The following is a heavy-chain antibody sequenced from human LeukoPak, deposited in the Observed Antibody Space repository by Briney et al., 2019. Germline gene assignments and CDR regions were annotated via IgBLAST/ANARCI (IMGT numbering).Heavy chain of an antibody. V-gene: IGHV1-2*02. CDR1: GYTFTSNY. D-gene: IGHD2-2*01. CDR2: INPNSGGT. CDR3: ARDLRFTCSSTSCYAEFFDY. Sequence: GASVKVSCKASGYTFTSNYMHWVRQAPGQGLEWMGWINPNSGGTNYAQKFQGRVTMTRDTSISTAFMELSRLRSDDTAVYYCARDLRFTCSSTSCYAEFFDYWGQGTLVTVSS. J-gene: IGHJ4*02.